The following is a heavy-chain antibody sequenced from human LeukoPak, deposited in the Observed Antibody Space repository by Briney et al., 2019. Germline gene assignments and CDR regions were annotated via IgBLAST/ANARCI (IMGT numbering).Heavy chain of an antibody. Sequence: SSETLSLTCAVSGGSISSSNWWSWVRQPPGKGLEWVSVIYSGGSTYYADSVKGRFTISRDNSKNTLYLQMNSLRAEDTAVYYCARDDPYSLGYWGQGTLVTVSS. CDR2: IYSGGST. J-gene: IGHJ4*02. D-gene: IGHD1-26*01. CDR3: ARDDPYSLGY. CDR1: GGSISSSNW. V-gene: IGHV3-53*01.